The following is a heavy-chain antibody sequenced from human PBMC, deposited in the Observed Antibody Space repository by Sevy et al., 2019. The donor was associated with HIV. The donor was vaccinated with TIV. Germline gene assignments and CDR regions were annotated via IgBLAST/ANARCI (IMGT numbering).Heavy chain of an antibody. CDR3: ARAPPIVVVPGAPSWFDP. J-gene: IGHJ5*02. CDR1: GGSFSGYY. Sequence: SGTLSLTCAVYGGSFSGYYWNWIRQPPGKGLEWIGEINHTGSTNFNPSLKSRVTISVDTSKTQVSLKLSSVTAADTAIYYCARAPPIVVVPGAPSWFDPWGQGTLVTVSS. CDR2: INHTGST. V-gene: IGHV4-34*01. D-gene: IGHD2-2*01.